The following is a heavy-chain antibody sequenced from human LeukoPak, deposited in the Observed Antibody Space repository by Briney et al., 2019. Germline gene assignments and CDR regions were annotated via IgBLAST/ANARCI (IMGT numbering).Heavy chain of an antibody. V-gene: IGHV3-30*02. CDR3: TTDSPCSAGSCYFGY. CDR2: IRFDGGNQ. J-gene: IGHJ4*02. CDR1: GFTFSSYW. Sequence: GGSLRLSCAASGFTFSSYWMSWVRLAPGKGLEWVAFIRFDGGNQYLADSVKGRFTISRDNSRNTLSLQMNSLRAEDTAVYYCTTDSPCSAGSCYFGYWGQGTLVTVSS. D-gene: IGHD2-15*01.